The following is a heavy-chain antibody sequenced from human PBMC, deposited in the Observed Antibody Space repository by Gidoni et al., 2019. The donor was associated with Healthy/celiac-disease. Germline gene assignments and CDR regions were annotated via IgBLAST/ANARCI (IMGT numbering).Heavy chain of an antibody. J-gene: IGHJ4*02. Sequence: EVQLLESGGGLVQPGGSLRLSCAASGFTCSSYAMSWVRQAPGKGLEWVSAISGSGGSTYYADSVKGRFTISRDNSKNTLYLQMNSLRAEDTAVYYCAKDLNFITMISYYFDYWGQGTLVTVSS. V-gene: IGHV3-23*01. CDR2: ISGSGGST. CDR3: AKDLNFITMISYYFDY. CDR1: GFTCSSYA. D-gene: IGHD3-22*01.